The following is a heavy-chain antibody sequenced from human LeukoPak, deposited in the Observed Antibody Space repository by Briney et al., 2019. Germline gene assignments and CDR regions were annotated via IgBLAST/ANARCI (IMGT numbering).Heavy chain of an antibody. Sequence: GGSLRLSCAAPGFTFSSYGMHWVRQAPGKGLEWVAVISYDGSNKYYADSVKGRFTISRDNSKNTLYLQMNSLRAEDTAVYYCAKDLGYVCSGGSCYQADYWGQGTLVTVSS. V-gene: IGHV3-30*18. D-gene: IGHD2-15*01. J-gene: IGHJ4*02. CDR2: ISYDGSNK. CDR3: AKDLGYVCSGGSCYQADY. CDR1: GFTFSSYG.